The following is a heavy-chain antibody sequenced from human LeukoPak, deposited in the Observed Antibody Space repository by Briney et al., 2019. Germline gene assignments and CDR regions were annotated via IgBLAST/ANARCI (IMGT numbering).Heavy chain of an antibody. CDR3: ARDGGGGDYGY. J-gene: IGHJ4*02. CDR1: GFTFSSYW. Sequence: PGGSLRLSCAASGFTFSSYWMHWVRQAPGKGLVWVSRINSDGSSTSYADSVKGRFTISRDNAKNTLYLQMNSLRAKDTAVYYCARDGGGGDYGYWGQGTLVTVSS. CDR2: INSDGSST. V-gene: IGHV3-74*01. D-gene: IGHD3-16*01.